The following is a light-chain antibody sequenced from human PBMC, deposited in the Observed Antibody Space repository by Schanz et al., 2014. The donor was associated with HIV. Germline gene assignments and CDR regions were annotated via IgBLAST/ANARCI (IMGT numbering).Light chain of an antibody. CDR1: SSNIGTNY. J-gene: IGLJ3*02. Sequence: QSVLTQPPSASGTPGQRVTISCSGSSSNIGTNYVYWYQQLPGTAPQLLIYRNNYRPSGVPDRFSGSKSGTSASLAISGLQSEDEADYYCAAWDDSLNGWVFGGGTKLTVL. CDR2: RNN. CDR3: AAWDDSLNGWV. V-gene: IGLV1-47*01.